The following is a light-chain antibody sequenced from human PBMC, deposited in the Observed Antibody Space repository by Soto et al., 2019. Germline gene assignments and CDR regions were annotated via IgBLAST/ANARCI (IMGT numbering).Light chain of an antibody. CDR2: AAS. Sequence: DIQMTQSPSSLSASVGDRVNITCRASQAISNFVAWYQQKPGKVPKVLISAASTLQSGVPSRFSGSGSGTEFTLTISSLQPEDVATYFCQKYDSVPLTFGGGTKVEIK. J-gene: IGKJ4*01. CDR3: QKYDSVPLT. CDR1: QAISNF. V-gene: IGKV1-27*01.